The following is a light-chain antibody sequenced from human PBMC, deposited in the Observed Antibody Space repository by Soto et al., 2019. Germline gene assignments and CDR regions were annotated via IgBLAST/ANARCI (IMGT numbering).Light chain of an antibody. Sequence: EIVLTQSPGTLSLSPGERATLSCRASQSVSSSYLAWYQQKPGQAPRLLIYGASSRATGIPDRFSGSGSGTYFTITINRLAAENFAVYYCQQYGSSGYTFGEGTKLEIK. CDR3: QQYGSSGYT. V-gene: IGKV3-20*01. CDR1: QSVSSSY. CDR2: GAS. J-gene: IGKJ2*01.